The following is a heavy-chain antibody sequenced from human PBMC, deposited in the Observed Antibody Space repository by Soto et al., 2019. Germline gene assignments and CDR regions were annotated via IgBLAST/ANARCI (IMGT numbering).Heavy chain of an antibody. CDR3: ARVENLGYSSSWYFEDY. CDR1: GFTFSSYW. CDR2: INSDGSST. J-gene: IGHJ4*02. V-gene: IGHV3-74*01. Sequence: EVQLVESGGGLVQPGGSLRLSCAASGFTFSSYWMHWVRQAPGKGLVWVSRINSDGSSTSYADSVKGRFTISRDNAKNTLYLQMNSLRAEDTAVYYCARVENLGYSSSWYFEDYWGQGTLVTVSS. D-gene: IGHD6-13*01.